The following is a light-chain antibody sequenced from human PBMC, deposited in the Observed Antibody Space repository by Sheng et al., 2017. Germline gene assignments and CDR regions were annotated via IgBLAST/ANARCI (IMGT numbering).Light chain of an antibody. CDR3: QQYTSYPLT. CDR2: KAS. J-gene: IGKJ4*01. Sequence: DIQMTQSPSTLSASVGDRVTITCRASQSISSWLVWYQQKPGKAPKVLIYKASSLESGVPSRFSGSESGTEFTLTISSLQPDDFATYSCQQYTSYPLTFGGGTKVEVK. CDR1: QSISSW. V-gene: IGKV1-5*03.